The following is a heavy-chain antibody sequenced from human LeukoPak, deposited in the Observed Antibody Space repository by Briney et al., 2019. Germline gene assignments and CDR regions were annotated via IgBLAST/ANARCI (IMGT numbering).Heavy chain of an antibody. CDR3: ARVQGGYSYGLDY. Sequence: DSVKGRFTISRDNAKNLLYLQMNSLRAEDTAVYYCARVQGGYSYGLDYWGQGTLVTVSS. D-gene: IGHD5-18*01. V-gene: IGHV3-11*01. J-gene: IGHJ4*02.